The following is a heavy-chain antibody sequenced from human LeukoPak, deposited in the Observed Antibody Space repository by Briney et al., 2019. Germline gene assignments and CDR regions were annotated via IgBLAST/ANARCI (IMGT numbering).Heavy chain of an antibody. Sequence: PSETLSLTCAVYGGSFSGYYWSWIRQPPGKGLEWIGEINHSGSTNYNPSLKSRVTISVDTSKNQFSLKLSSVTAADTAVYYCAGGRPLDYWGQGTLVTVSS. CDR1: GGSFSGYY. CDR2: INHSGST. J-gene: IGHJ4*02. V-gene: IGHV4-34*01. CDR3: AGGRPLDY.